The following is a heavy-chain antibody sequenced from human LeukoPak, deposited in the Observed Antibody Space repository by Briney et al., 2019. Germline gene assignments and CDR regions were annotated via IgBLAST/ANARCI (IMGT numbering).Heavy chain of an antibody. CDR3: AAASTVVTTFDY. CDR2: IYTSGST. D-gene: IGHD4-23*01. V-gene: IGHV4-4*07. CDR1: GGSISSYY. Sequence: SETLSLTCAVSGGSISSYYWSWIRQPAGKGLEWIGRIYTSGSTNYNPSLKSRVTMSVDTSKNQFSLKLSSVTAADTAVYYCAAASTVVTTFDYWGQGTLVTVSS. J-gene: IGHJ4*02.